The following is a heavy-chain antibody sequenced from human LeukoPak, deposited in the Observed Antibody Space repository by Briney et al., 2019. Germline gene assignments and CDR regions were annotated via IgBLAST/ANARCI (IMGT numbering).Heavy chain of an antibody. CDR1: GFTFSSYS. J-gene: IGHJ4*02. V-gene: IGHV3-21*01. D-gene: IGHD6-13*01. CDR2: ISSSSSYI. CDR3: ARDLAAAGAY. Sequence: PGGSLRLSCAASGFTFSSYSMNWVRQAPEKGLEWVSSISSSSSYIYYADSVKGRFTISRDNAKNSLYLQMNSLRAEDTAVYYCARDLAAAGAYWGQGTLVTVSS.